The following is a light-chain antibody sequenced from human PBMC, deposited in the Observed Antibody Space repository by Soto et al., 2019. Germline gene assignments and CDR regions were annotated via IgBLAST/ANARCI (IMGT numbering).Light chain of an antibody. V-gene: IGKV1-5*01. CDR2: DAS. CDR1: QSIGSW. CDR3: QQYSHYTLT. Sequence: DIQMTQSPSTLSGSVGDRVTITCRATQSIGSWLAWYQQKPGKAPRLLIYDASSLESVVPSIFSGSGSGTEFTLTSSSLQPDDFATYCCQQYSHYTLTFGDGTKVDIK. J-gene: IGKJ3*01.